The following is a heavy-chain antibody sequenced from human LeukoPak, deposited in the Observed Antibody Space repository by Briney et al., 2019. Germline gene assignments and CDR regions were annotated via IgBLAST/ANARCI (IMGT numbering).Heavy chain of an antibody. Sequence: SETLSLTCAVSGYSIGSGYYWGWIRQPPGKGLEWIGSIYHSGSTYYNPSLKSRVTISVDTSKNQFSLKLSSVTAADTAVYYCASSPSRDNWFDPWGQGTLVTVSS. CDR2: IYHSGST. CDR1: GYSIGSGYY. CDR3: ASSPSRDNWFDP. V-gene: IGHV4-38-2*01. D-gene: IGHD2-2*01. J-gene: IGHJ5*02.